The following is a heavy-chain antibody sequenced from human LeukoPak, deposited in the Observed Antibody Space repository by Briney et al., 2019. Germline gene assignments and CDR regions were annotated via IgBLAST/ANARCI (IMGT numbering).Heavy chain of an antibody. CDR3: AKQLGYCSDGSCYFPY. Sequence: GGSLRLSCAASGFTFSSSTMSWVRQAPGKGLEWVSATSNNGGYTYYADSVQGRFTISRDNSKSTLCLQMNSLRAEDTAVYYCAKQLGYCSDGSCYFPYWGQGTLVTVSS. CDR2: TSNNGGYT. D-gene: IGHD2-15*01. CDR1: GFTFSSST. J-gene: IGHJ4*02. V-gene: IGHV3-23*01.